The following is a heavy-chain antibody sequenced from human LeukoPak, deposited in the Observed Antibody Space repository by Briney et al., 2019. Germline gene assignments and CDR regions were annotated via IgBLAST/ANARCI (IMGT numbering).Heavy chain of an antibody. CDR3: ARGGYSYGGYMGLYYFDY. D-gene: IGHD5-18*01. Sequence: PSETLSLTCTVSGGSISSYYWSWIRQPPGKGLEWIGYIYYSGCTNYNPSLKSRVTISVDTSKNQFSLKLSSVTAADTAVYYCARGGYSYGGYMGLYYFDYWGQGTLVTVSS. CDR1: GGSISSYY. V-gene: IGHV4-59*01. J-gene: IGHJ4*02. CDR2: IYYSGCT.